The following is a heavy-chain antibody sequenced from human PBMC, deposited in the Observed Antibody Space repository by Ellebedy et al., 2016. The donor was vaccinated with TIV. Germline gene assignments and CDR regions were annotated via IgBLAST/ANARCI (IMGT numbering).Heavy chain of an antibody. Sequence: GESLKISXAASGFTFSDYYMTWIRQTPGEGLEWVSYLDYSGSTIFYTDSVRGRFTISRDNAKNSLFPQMNSLRAEDTAVYYCARGASEADYWGQGTLVTVSS. J-gene: IGHJ4*02. V-gene: IGHV3-11*01. CDR3: ARGASEADY. CDR1: GFTFSDYY. CDR2: LDYSGSTI.